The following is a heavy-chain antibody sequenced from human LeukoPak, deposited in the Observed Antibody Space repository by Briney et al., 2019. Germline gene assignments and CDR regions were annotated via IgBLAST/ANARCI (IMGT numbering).Heavy chain of an antibody. D-gene: IGHD3-3*01. CDR3: ARGLSIFGVVIPPY. CDR1: GGSSSGYS. J-gene: IGHJ4*02. Sequence: PSETLSLTCTVYGGSSSGYSWNWVRQTPGKGLEWMGEINHSGSTNYNPSLQSRVTISADTSKNEVSLKLSPVTAADTAVYYCARGLSIFGVVIPPYWGQGTLVTVSS. V-gene: IGHV4-34*01. CDR2: INHSGST.